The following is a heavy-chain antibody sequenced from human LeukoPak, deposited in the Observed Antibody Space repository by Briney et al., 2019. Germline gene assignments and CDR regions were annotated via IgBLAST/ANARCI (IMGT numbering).Heavy chain of an antibody. CDR2: IYYSGST. D-gene: IGHD6-13*01. CDR3: ARQEYSSSWYAYYFDY. J-gene: IGHJ4*02. CDR1: GGSISSYY. Sequence: SETLSLTCTVSGGSISSYYWSWIRQPPGKGLEWIGSIYYSGSTYYNPSLKSRVTISVDTSKNQFSLKLSSVTAADTAVYYCARQEYSSSWYAYYFDYWGQGTLVTVSS. V-gene: IGHV4-39*01.